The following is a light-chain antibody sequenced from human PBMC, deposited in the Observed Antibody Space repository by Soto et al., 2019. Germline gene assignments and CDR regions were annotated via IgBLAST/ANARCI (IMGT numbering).Light chain of an antibody. V-gene: IGKV1-39*01. J-gene: IGKJ1*01. CDR1: HNIETY. CDR2: SAS. CDR3: HQSYSNPWT. Sequence: DIQRTQCPASLYASVGDIVTITFRAGHNIETYLNWYQQKPAKAPSLLIYSASTLQTGVPSRFSGSGFGTNFTLTISSLQPEDFATYYCHQSYSNPWTFGQGTKVDIK.